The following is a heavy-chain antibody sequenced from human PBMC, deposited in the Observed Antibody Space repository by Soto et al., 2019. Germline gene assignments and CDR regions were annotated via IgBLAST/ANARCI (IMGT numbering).Heavy chain of an antibody. CDR1: GGSISTGSYY. CDR3: ARSDSSGKTRYYFDH. Sequence: SETLSLTCTVSGGSISTGSYYWTWIRQHPGKGLEWIGYIYSTESTNYNPSLKSRLSISVDMSASQFSLKLSSVTVADTAVYYCARSDSSGKTRYYFDHWGQGTLVTVSS. V-gene: IGHV4-31*03. J-gene: IGHJ4*02. D-gene: IGHD3-22*01. CDR2: IYSTEST.